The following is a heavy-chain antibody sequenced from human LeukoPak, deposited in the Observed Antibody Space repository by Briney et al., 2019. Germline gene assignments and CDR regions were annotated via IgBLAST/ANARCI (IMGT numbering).Heavy chain of an antibody. J-gene: IGHJ3*02. CDR2: ISSSSSYI. CDR3: ARSRRPSVPDAFDI. D-gene: IGHD3-10*01. Sequence: PGGSLRLSCAASGFTFSSYSMNWVRQAPGKGLEWVSSISSSSSYIYYADSVKGRFTISRDNAKNSLYLQMNSLRAEDTAVYYCARSRRPSVPDAFDIWGQGTMVTVSS. CDR1: GFTFSSYS. V-gene: IGHV3-21*01.